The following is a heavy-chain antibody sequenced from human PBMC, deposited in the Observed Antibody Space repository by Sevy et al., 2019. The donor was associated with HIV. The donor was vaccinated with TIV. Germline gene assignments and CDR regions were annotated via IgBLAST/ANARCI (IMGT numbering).Heavy chain of an antibody. V-gene: IGHV3-33*01. J-gene: IGHJ6*02. CDR3: ARDVDSNYDGIDT. Sequence: GGSLRLSCAASGFIFSNHGMHWVRQAPGKELEWVARIWYDGSDTYYGESVKGRFTISRDNSKNTVDLQMNSLRVEDTAVYYCARDVDSNYDGIDTWGQGTTVTVSS. CDR1: GFIFSNHG. CDR2: IWYDGSDT. D-gene: IGHD4-4*01.